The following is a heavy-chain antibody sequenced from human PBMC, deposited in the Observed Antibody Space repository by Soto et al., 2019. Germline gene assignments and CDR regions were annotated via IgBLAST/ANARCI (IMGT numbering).Heavy chain of an antibody. Sequence: EVQLLESGGALVQPGGSLRLACAASGFTFNNFAMSWVRQAPGKGLEWVSGITASGSFTYYAASVKGRFTISRDNRKNKLSLQIDSLRGEDTASYYCVKDSSRWYYFDYWGPGTLVTVSS. D-gene: IGHD6-13*01. CDR2: ITASGSFT. J-gene: IGHJ4*02. V-gene: IGHV3-23*01. CDR3: VKDSSRWYYFDY. CDR1: GFTFNNFA.